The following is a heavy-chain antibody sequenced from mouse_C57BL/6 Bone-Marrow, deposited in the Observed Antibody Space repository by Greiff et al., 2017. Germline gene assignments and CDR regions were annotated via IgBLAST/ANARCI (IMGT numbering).Heavy chain of an antibody. J-gene: IGHJ3*01. D-gene: IGHD1-1*01. CDR3: ARSGTTVVASTAY. Sequence: QVQLQQPGAELVRPGSSVKLSCKASGYTFTSYWMHWVKQRPIQGLEWIGNIDPSDSETHYNQKFKDKATLTVDKSSITAYMQLSSLTSDDSAVDYCARSGTTVVASTAYWGQGTLVTVSA. CDR1: GYTFTSYW. V-gene: IGHV1-52*01. CDR2: IDPSDSET.